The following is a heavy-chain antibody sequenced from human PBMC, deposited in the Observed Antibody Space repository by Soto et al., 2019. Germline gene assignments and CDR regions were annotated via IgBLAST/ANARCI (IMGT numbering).Heavy chain of an antibody. V-gene: IGHV3-15*01. CDR1: GFTFSNAW. D-gene: IGHD5-12*01. CDR3: ARSGGYDFWFDP. Sequence: GGSLRLSCAASGFTFSNAWMSWVRQAPGKGLEWVGRIKSKTDGGTTDYAAPVKGRFTISRDDSKNTLYLQMNSLKTEDTAVYYCARSGGYDFWFDPWGQGTLVTVSS. J-gene: IGHJ5*02. CDR2: IKSKTDGGTT.